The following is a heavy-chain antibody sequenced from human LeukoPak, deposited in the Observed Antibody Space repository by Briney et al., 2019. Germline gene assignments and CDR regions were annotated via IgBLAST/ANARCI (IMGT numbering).Heavy chain of an antibody. J-gene: IGHJ5*02. V-gene: IGHV4-39*01. CDR2: IYYSGST. CDR1: GGSISSSSYY. Sequence: PSETLSLTYTVSGGSISSSSYYWGWIRQPPGKGLEWIGSIYYSGSTYYNPSLKSRVTISVDTSKNQFSLKLSSVTAADTAVYYCARQRAAAGTGGWFDPWGQGTLVTVSS. CDR3: ARQRAAAGTGGWFDP. D-gene: IGHD6-13*01.